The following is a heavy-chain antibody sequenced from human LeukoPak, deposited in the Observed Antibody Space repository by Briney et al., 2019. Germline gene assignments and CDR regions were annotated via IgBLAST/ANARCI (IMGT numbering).Heavy chain of an antibody. CDR2: IDPGDSDT. J-gene: IGHJ6*02. V-gene: IGHV5-51*01. CDR3: ARRTGTRWYYGMDV. Sequence: GGALKIYCKGSGCLFTRYWIGWVRQLPGKGLEWMGIIDPGDSDTRYSPSFQGQVTISADKSISTAYLQWSSLKASDTAMYYCARRTGTRWYYGMDVWGQGTTVTVSS. CDR1: GCLFTRYW. D-gene: IGHD1-1*01.